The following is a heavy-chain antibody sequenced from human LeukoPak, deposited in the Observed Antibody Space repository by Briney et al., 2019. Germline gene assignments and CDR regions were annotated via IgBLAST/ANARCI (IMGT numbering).Heavy chain of an antibody. CDR2: IYYSGST. CDR3: ARPPSGYHAPFDY. CDR1: GGSISSYY. Sequence: SETLSLTCTVSGGSISSYYWSWIRQPPGKGLEWIGDIYYSGSTNYNPSLKSRVTISVDTSKNQFSLKLSSVTAADTAVYYCARPPSGYHAPFDYWGQGTLVTVSS. V-gene: IGHV4-59*01. J-gene: IGHJ4*02. D-gene: IGHD5-12*01.